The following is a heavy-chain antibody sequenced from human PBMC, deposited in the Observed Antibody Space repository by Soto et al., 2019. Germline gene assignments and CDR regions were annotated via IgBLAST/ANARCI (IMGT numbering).Heavy chain of an antibody. CDR2: IDPSDSYT. CDR3: ARQTGSGSYYSYYYYYGMDV. V-gene: IGHV5-10-1*01. J-gene: IGHJ6*02. CDR1: GYSFTSYW. D-gene: IGHD3-10*01. Sequence: GESLKISCKGSGYSFTSYWISWVRQVPGKGLEWMGRIDPSDSYTNYSPSFQGHVTTSADKSISTAYLQWSSLKASDTAMYYCARQTGSGSYYSYYYYYGMDVWGQGTTVTVSS.